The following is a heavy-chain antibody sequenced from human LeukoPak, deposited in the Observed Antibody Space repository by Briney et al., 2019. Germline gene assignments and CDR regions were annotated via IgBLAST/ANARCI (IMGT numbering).Heavy chain of an antibody. Sequence: KPSETLSLTCTVSGGSISSHYWSWIRQPPGKGLEWIGYIYYSGSTNYNPSLKSRVTISVDTSKNQFSLKLSSVTAADTAVYYCAREGSPSLEYYFDYWGQGTLVTVSS. CDR3: AREGSPSLEYYFDY. V-gene: IGHV4-59*11. J-gene: IGHJ4*02. CDR2: IYYSGST. CDR1: GGSISSHY.